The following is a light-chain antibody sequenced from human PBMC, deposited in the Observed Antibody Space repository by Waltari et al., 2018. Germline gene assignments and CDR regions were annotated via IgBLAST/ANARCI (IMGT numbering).Light chain of an antibody. CDR1: SLRIFS. Sequence: SSELTQAPAVSVALGQTVRSTCHGDSLRIFSPSWYQQKPGQAPILVIYNYNNRPSGIPDRFSGSSSGNTASLTITATQAEDEADYYCHSRDTSDNHLFGGGTKLTVL. CDR2: NYN. J-gene: IGLJ2*01. CDR3: HSRDTSDNHL. V-gene: IGLV3-19*01.